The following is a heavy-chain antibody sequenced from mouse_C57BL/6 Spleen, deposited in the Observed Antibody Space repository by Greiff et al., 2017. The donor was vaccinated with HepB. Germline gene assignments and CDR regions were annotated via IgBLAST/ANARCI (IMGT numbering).Heavy chain of an antibody. CDR3: ARRDGSSRAGFDY. V-gene: IGHV1-80*01. D-gene: IGHD1-1*01. CDR2: IYPGDGDT. CDR1: GYAFSSYW. Sequence: QVQLQQSGAELVKPGASVKISCKASGYAFSSYWMNWVKQRPGKGLEWIGQIYPGDGDTNYNGKFKGKATLTADKSSSTAYMQRSSLTSEDSAVYFCARRDGSSRAGFDYWGQGTTLTVSS. J-gene: IGHJ2*01.